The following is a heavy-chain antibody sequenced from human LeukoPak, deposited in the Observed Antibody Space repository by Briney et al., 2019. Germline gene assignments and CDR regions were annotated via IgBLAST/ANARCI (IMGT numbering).Heavy chain of an antibody. Sequence: ASVKVSFKASGGTFSIYAISWVRQAPGQGLEWMGGIIPIFGTANYAQKFQGRVTITADESTSTAYMELSSLRSEDTAVYYCANLQERAVLNNWFDPWGQGTLVTVSS. D-gene: IGHD1-26*01. CDR3: ANLQERAVLNNWFDP. CDR1: GGTFSIYA. J-gene: IGHJ5*02. CDR2: IIPIFGTA. V-gene: IGHV1-69*13.